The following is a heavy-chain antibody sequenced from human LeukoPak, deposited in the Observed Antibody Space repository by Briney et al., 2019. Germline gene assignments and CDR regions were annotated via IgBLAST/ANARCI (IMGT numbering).Heavy chain of an antibody. V-gene: IGHV1-18*01. CDR2: ISAYNGNT. J-gene: IGHJ4*02. CDR3: ARLAPNRYYYDSSGYRDY. D-gene: IGHD3-22*01. Sequence: GASVKVSCKASGYTFTSYGISWVRQAPGQGLEWMGWISAYNGNTNYAQKLQGRVTMTTDTSTSTAYMELRRLRSDDTAVYYCARLAPNRYYYDSSGYRDYWGQGTLVTVSS. CDR1: GYTFTSYG.